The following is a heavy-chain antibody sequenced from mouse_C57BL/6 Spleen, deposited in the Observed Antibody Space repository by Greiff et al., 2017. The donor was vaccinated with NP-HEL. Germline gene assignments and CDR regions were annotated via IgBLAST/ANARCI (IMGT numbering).Heavy chain of an antibody. CDR1: GFNIKDDY. CDR3: TTWGGY. V-gene: IGHV14-4*01. J-gene: IGHJ2*01. CDR2: IDPENGDT. Sequence: DVKLVESGAELVRPGASVKLSCTASGFNIKDDYMHWVKQRPEQGLEWIGWIDPENGDTEYASKFQGKATITADTSSNTAYLQLSSLTSEDTAVYYCTTWGGYWGQGTTLTVSS.